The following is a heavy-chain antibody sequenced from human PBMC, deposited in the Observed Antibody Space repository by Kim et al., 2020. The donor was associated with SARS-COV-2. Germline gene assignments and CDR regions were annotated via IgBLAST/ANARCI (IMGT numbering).Heavy chain of an antibody. D-gene: IGHD2-8*01. Sequence: GGSLRLSCATSGFTFSAYDMNWVRQAPGKGLEWLSVITKSSTTLYYAASVEGRFPISRDNAKNSLFLKMNSLRDEDTALYYCVRDCMRGACDIWGQGTMV. V-gene: IGHV3-48*02. CDR1: GFTFSAYD. CDR2: ITKSSTTL. J-gene: IGHJ3*02. CDR3: VRDCMRGACDI.